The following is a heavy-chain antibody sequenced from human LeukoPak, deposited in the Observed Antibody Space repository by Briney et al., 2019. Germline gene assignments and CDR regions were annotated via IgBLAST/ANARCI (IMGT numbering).Heavy chain of an antibody. V-gene: IGHV4-39*01. CDR3: ARHSTVMFGWFDP. CDR1: GGSISSSSYY. J-gene: IGHJ5*02. D-gene: IGHD4-11*01. CDR2: IYYSGST. Sequence: SETLSLTCTVSGGSISSSSYYWGWIRQPPGKGLEWIGSIYYSGSTYYNPSLKSRVTISVDTSKNQFSLKLSSVTAADTAVYYCARHSTVMFGWFDPWGQGTLVTVSS.